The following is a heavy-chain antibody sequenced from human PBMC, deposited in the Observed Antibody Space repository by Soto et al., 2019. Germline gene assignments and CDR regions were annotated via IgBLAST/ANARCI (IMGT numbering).Heavy chain of an antibody. CDR3: GGGWIDFWSGYYPVSAFDI. D-gene: IGHD3-3*01. Sequence: SETLSLTCTVSGGSISSYYWSWIRQPPGKGLEWIGFIYYSGSTNYNPSLKSRVTISVDTSKNQFSLKLSSVTAADTAVYYCGGGWIDFWSGYYPVSAFDIWGQGTL. CDR2: IYYSGST. J-gene: IGHJ3*02. V-gene: IGHV4-59*01. CDR1: GGSISSYY.